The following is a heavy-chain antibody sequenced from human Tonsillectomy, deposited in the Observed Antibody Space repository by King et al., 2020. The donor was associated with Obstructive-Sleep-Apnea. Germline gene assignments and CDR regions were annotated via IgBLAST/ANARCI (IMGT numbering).Heavy chain of an antibody. J-gene: IGHJ4*02. V-gene: IGHV4-31*03. CDR1: GDSISSVGYY. CDR2: IYYSGSA. CDR3: ARGWDIVVRPAALDY. Sequence: QLQESGPGLVKPSETLSLTCTVSGDSISSVGYYWSWIRQHPGRGLEWIGYIYYSGSAHYNPSLKSRLTISLDTSETHFSLKLTSLTAADTAVYYCARGWDIVVRPAALDYWGQGTLVTVSS. D-gene: IGHD2-2*01.